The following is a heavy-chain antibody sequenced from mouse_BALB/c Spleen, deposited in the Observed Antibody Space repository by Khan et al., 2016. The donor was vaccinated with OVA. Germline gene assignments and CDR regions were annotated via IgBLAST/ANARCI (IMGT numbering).Heavy chain of an antibody. CDR1: GYTFTSYY. D-gene: IGHD1-1*01. CDR3: TRGGYGSPFAY. J-gene: IGHJ3*01. Sequence: QVQLKESGAELVKPGASVKLPCKASGYTFTSYYMYWVKQRPGQGLEWIGEINPSNGGTNVNEKFKSKATLTVDKSSSTAYMEVSSLTSEDSAVYYCTRGGYGSPFAYWGQGTLVTVSA. CDR2: INPSNGGT. V-gene: IGHV1S81*02.